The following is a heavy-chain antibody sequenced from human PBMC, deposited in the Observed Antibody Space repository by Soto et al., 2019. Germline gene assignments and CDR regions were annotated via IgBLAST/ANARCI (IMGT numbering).Heavy chain of an antibody. CDR2: LIGGHYGT. CDR1: GFTLQNYA. CDR3: AKGKSTGALDWPAP. Sequence: PGGSLRLSCTDSGFTLQNYAMAWVRQAPGKGLEWVSTLIGGHYGTAYSYSVKGRFTLSRDNSKICLYLQMNSLGVEDTAMYFCAKGKSTGALDWPAPWGHRSLVTVSS. D-gene: IGHD2-21*01. V-gene: IGHV3-23*01. J-gene: IGHJ5*02.